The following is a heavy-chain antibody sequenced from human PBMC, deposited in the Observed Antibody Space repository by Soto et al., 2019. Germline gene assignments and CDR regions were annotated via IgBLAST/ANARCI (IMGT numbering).Heavy chain of an antibody. CDR2: IIPIFGTA. Sequence: QVQLVQSGAEVKKPGSSVKVSCKASGGTFSSYAISWVRQAPGQGLEWMGGIIPIFGTANYAETFQGRVTITADESTSKAYMELSSLRSEDTAVYYCARDGREGGWFDPWGQGTLVTVSS. CDR1: GGTFSSYA. D-gene: IGHD2-15*01. V-gene: IGHV1-69*01. CDR3: ARDGREGGWFDP. J-gene: IGHJ5*02.